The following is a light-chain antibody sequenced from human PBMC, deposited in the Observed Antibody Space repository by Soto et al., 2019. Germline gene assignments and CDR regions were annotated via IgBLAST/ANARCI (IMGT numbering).Light chain of an antibody. J-gene: IGKJ4*01. Sequence: EIVLTQSPGTLSLSPGERATLSCRASQSVSSSYLAWYQQKPGQAPSLLIYGASSRATGIPDRFSGSVSGTDFTLTISRLEPEDFGVYYCEQYCSSPPLTFGGGTKVEIK. CDR3: EQYCSSPPLT. CDR2: GAS. V-gene: IGKV3-20*01. CDR1: QSVSSSY.